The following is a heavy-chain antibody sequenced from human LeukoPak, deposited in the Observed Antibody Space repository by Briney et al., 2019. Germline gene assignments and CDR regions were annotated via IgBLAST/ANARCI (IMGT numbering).Heavy chain of an antibody. J-gene: IGHJ4*02. CDR2: ISAYNGNT. CDR1: GYTFTSYG. CDR3: ARSPYGDYAGAWEY. V-gene: IGHV1-18*01. Sequence: ASVKVSCKASGYTFTSYGISWVRQAPGQGLEWMGWISAYNGNTNYAQKLQGRVTMTTDTSTSTAYMELRSLRSDDTAVYYCARSPYGDYAGAWEYWGQGTLVTVSS. D-gene: IGHD4-17*01.